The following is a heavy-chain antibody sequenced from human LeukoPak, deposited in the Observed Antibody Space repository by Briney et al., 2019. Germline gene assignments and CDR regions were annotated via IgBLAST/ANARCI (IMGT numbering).Heavy chain of an antibody. CDR1: GGSISSYY. D-gene: IGHD4-17*01. J-gene: IGHJ5*02. Sequence: PSETLSLTCTVSGGSISSYYWSWIRQPPGKGLEWIGEINHSGSTNYNPSLKSRVTISVDTSKNQFSLKLSSVTAADTAVYYCARRLRANNWFDPWGQGTLVTVSS. CDR2: INHSGST. V-gene: IGHV4-34*01. CDR3: ARRLRANNWFDP.